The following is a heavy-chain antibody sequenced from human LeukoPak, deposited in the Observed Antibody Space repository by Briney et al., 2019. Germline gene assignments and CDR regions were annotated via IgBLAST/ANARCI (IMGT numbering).Heavy chain of an antibody. CDR3: ARDKGGDYEDYFDY. CDR1: GFTFSSYW. V-gene: IGHV3-74*01. Sequence: PGGSLRLSCAASGFTFSSYWMHWVRQAPGKGLVWVSRINGDGSSTSYADSVKGRFTISRDNAKNTLYVQMNSLRAEDTAVYYCARDKGGDYEDYFDYWGQGALVTVSS. D-gene: IGHD4-17*01. J-gene: IGHJ4*02. CDR2: INGDGSST.